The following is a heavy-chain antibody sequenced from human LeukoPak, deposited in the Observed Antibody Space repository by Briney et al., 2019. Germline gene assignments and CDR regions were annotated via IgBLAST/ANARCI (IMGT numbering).Heavy chain of an antibody. CDR1: GYTFTGYY. CDR3: ARIRGRRGWFDP. Sequence: APVKVSCKASGYTFTGYYMHWVRQAPGQGLEWMGWINPNSGGTNYAQKFQGRVTMTRDTSISTAYMELSRLRSDDTAVYYCARIRGRRGWFDPWGQGTLVTVSS. J-gene: IGHJ5*02. D-gene: IGHD3-16*01. V-gene: IGHV1-2*02. CDR2: INPNSGGT.